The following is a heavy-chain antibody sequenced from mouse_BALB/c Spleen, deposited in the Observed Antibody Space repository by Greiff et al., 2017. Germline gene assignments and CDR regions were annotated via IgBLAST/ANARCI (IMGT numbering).Heavy chain of an antibody. CDR1: GDSITSGY. V-gene: IGHV3-8*02. D-gene: IGHD2-4*01. CDR2: ISYSGST. CDR3: ARIYYDYEDAMDY. Sequence: EVQLVESGPSLVKPSQTLSLTCSVTGDSITSGYWNWIRKFPGNKLEYMGYISYSGSTYYNPSLKSRISITRDTSKNQYYLQLNSVTTEDTATYYCARIYYDYEDAMDYWGQGTSVTVSS. J-gene: IGHJ4*01.